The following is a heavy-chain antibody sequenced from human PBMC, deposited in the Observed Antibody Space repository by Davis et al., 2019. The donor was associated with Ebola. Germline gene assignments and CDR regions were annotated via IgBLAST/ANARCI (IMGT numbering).Heavy chain of an antibody. D-gene: IGHD3-22*01. CDR1: GFTASSNY. V-gene: IGHV3-53*01. Sequence: PAGSLSLSCAASGFTASSNYMSWVPCAPGKGLEWVSVIYNGGSTYYADSVKGRFTISRDNSKNTLYLQMNSLRAEDTAVYYCAKEAYYYDSSFDYWGQGTLVTVSS. CDR2: IYNGGST. CDR3: AKEAYYYDSSFDY. J-gene: IGHJ4*02.